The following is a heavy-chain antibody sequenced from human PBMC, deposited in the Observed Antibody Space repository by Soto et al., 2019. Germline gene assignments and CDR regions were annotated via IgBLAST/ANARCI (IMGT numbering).Heavy chain of an antibody. V-gene: IGHV4-38-2*01. D-gene: IGHD3-16*01. CDR2: ISHNAVT. J-gene: IGHJ4*02. CDR1: GYSISSGYY. Sequence: PSETLSLTCAVSGYSISSGYYWGWIRQPPGKGLEWIGYISHNAVTWYNPSLQSRANIPIDKSANHFSLTLKSVTAADTAVYYCARGQIVMLNWGQVTLVTVSS. CDR3: ARGQIVMLN.